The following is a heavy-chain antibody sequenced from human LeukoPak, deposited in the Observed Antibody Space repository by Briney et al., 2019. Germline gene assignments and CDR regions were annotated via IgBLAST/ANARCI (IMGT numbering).Heavy chain of an antibody. CDR3: AKDRKWLRSNGYYGTDV. D-gene: IGHD5-12*01. Sequence: GGSLRLSCAASGFTFSSYAMSWVRQAPGKGLEWVSAISGSGGSTYYADSVKGRFTISRDNSKNTLYLQMNSLRAEDTAVYYCAKDRKWLRSNGYYGTDVWGQGTTVTVSS. CDR2: ISGSGGST. CDR1: GFTFSSYA. V-gene: IGHV3-23*01. J-gene: IGHJ6*02.